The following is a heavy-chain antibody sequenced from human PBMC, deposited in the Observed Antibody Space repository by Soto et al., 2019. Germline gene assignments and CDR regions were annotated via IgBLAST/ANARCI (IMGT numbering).Heavy chain of an antibody. CDR3: ATQGFGVLHGLVDV. Sequence: PSETLLLTCTVSGGSISCGDYYCLSFRLHPGKVLEWIAYMSYSGFTRYNPSLKSRVIISMDSSKNQFSLNLTSVTAADTAVYYCATQGFGVLHGLVDVWGQGTTVTVSS. J-gene: IGHJ6*02. CDR2: MSYSGFT. D-gene: IGHD3-10*01. V-gene: IGHV4-61*08. CDR1: GGSISCGDYY.